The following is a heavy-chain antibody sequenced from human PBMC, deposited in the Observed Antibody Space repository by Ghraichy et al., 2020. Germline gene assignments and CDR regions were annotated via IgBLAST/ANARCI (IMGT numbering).Heavy chain of an antibody. D-gene: IGHD5-12*01. J-gene: IGHJ6*02. CDR3: ARGRIGGYDGSYYYYYGMDV. CDR1: GGSFSGYY. V-gene: IGHV4-34*01. CDR2: INHSGST. Sequence: SETLSLTCAVYGGSFSGYYWSWIRQPPGKGMEWIGEINHSGSTNYNPSLKSRVTISVDTSKNQFSLKLSSVTAADTAVYYCARGRIGGYDGSYYYYYGMDVWGQGTTVTVSS.